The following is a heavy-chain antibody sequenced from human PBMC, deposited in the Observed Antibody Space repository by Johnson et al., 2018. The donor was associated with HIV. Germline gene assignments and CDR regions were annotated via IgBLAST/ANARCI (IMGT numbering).Heavy chain of an antibody. Sequence: QVQLVESGGGVVQPGGSLRLSCAASGFTFSSYGMHWVRQAPGKGLEWVAFIRYDGSNKYYADSVKGRFTISRDKSKNTLYLQMISLRAEDTAVYYCAKGRERRQWLVQYDAFDIWGQGTMVTVSS. V-gene: IGHV3-30*02. CDR2: IRYDGSNK. J-gene: IGHJ3*02. D-gene: IGHD6-19*01. CDR3: AKGRERRQWLVQYDAFDI. CDR1: GFTFSSYG.